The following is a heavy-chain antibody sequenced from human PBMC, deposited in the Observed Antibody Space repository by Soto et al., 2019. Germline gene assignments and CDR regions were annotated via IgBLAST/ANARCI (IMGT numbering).Heavy chain of an antibody. Sequence: SVKVSCKASGGTFSSYAISWVRQAPGQGLEWMGGIIPIFGTANYAQKFQGRVTITADKSTSTAYMELSSLRSEDTAVYYCARNSMVRGVIIAPKYNWFDPWGQGTLVTVSS. CDR1: GGTFSSYA. V-gene: IGHV1-69*06. D-gene: IGHD3-10*01. CDR3: ARNSMVRGVIIAPKYNWFDP. J-gene: IGHJ5*02. CDR2: IIPIFGTA.